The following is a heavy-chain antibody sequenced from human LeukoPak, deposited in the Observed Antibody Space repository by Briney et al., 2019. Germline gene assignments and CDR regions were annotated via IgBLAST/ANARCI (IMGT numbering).Heavy chain of an antibody. V-gene: IGHV4-39*01. D-gene: IGHD6-6*01. Sequence: SIFYSGSSYYNPSLKSRVTMSVDTSKNQFSLRLSSVTAADTAVYYCARLSSSSYYYYYMDVWGKGTTVTVSS. J-gene: IGHJ6*03. CDR3: ARLSSSSYYYYYMDV. CDR2: IFYSGSS.